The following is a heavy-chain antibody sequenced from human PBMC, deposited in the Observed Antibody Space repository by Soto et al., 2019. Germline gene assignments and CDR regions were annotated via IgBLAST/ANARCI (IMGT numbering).Heavy chain of an antibody. CDR2: IYHSGST. V-gene: IGHV4-4*02. CDR3: ASYIAVAGYAFDI. J-gene: IGHJ3*02. Sequence: SEALSLTFAVYSGSISRSNWWSWVRQPPGKGLEWIGEIYHSGSTNYNPSLKSRVTISVDKSKNQFSLKLSSVTAADTAVYYCASYIAVAGYAFDIWGQGTMVT. D-gene: IGHD6-19*01. CDR1: SGSISRSNW.